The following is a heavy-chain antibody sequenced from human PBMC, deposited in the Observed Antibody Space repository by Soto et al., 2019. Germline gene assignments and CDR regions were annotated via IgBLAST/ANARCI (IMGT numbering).Heavy chain of an antibody. CDR3: ASRGIGCCESEEDSAFDI. J-gene: IGHJ3*02. Sequence: GGSLRLSCAASGFTFSSYAMHWVRQAPGKGLEYVSAISSNGGSTYYANSVKGRFTISRDNSKNTLYLQMGSLRAEDMAVYYCASRGIGCCESEEDSAFDIWGQGTMVTVSS. CDR2: ISSNGGST. CDR1: GFTFSSYA. V-gene: IGHV3-64*01. D-gene: IGHD3-16*01.